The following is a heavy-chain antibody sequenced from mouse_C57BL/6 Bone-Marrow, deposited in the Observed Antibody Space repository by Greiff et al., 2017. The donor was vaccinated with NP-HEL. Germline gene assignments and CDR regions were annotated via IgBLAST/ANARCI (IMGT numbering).Heavy chain of an antibody. V-gene: IGHV1-55*01. J-gene: IGHJ4*01. CDR1: GYTFTSYW. Sequence: VQLQQPGAELVKPGASVKMSCKASGYTFTSYWITWVQPRPGNGLEWIGDIYPGSGSTNYNEKFKSKATLTLDTSSSTADMQLSSLTSEDSSVYYCARDGYPYYYAMDYWGQGTSVTVSS. D-gene: IGHD2-3*01. CDR3: ARDGYPYYYAMDY. CDR2: IYPGSGST.